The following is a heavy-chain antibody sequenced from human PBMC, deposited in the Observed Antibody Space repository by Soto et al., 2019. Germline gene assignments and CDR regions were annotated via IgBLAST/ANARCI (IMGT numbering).Heavy chain of an antibody. CDR2: ISSSSSYI. J-gene: IGHJ4*02. Sequence: EVQLVESGGGLVKPGGSLRLSCAASGFTFSSYSMNWVRQAPGKGLEWVSSISSSSSYIYYADSVKGRFTISRDNAKNSLYLQMNSLRAEDTAEYYCARLLRGYSYFDDYWGQGTLVTVSS. V-gene: IGHV3-21*01. CDR1: GFTFSSYS. D-gene: IGHD5-18*01. CDR3: ARLLRGYSYFDDY.